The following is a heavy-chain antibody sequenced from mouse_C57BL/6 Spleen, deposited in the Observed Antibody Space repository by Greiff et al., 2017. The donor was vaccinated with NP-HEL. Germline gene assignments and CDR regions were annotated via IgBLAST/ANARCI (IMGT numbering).Heavy chain of an antibody. V-gene: IGHV1-74*01. J-gene: IGHJ1*03. CDR2: IHPSDSDT. Sequence: VQLQQPGAELVKPGASVKVSCKASGYTFTSYWMHWVKQRPGQGLEWIGRIHPSDSDTNYNQKFKGKATLTVDKSSSTAYMQLSSLTSEDSAVYYCAIINPITTVVATKIWYFDVWGTGTTVTVSS. D-gene: IGHD1-1*01. CDR1: GYTFTSYW. CDR3: AIINPITTVVATKIWYFDV.